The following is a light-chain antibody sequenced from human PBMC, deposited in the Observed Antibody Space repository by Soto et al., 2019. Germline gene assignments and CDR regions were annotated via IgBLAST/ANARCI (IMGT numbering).Light chain of an antibody. Sequence: QSVLTQPASVSGSPGQSITISCTGTSSDVGGYNYVSWHQQHPGKAPKLLIYDVSSRPSGVSNRFSASKSGNTASLTISGXXXEDEADYYCSSYTSSITHVFGTGTKLTVL. V-gene: IGLV2-14*01. CDR2: DVS. CDR1: SSDVGGYNY. J-gene: IGLJ1*01. CDR3: SSYTSSITHV.